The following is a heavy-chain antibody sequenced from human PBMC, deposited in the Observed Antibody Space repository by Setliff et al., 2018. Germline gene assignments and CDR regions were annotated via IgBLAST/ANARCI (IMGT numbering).Heavy chain of an antibody. CDR3: ARDATRIQLWLRPYYYYMDV. CDR2: INTNTGNP. J-gene: IGHJ6*03. Sequence: ASVKVSCKASGYTFTSYAMNWVRQAPGQGLEWMGWINTNTGNPTYAQGFTGRFVFSLDTSVNTAYLQISSLKAEDTAVYYCARDATRIQLWLRPYYYYMDVWGKGTTVTVSS. V-gene: IGHV7-4-1*02. D-gene: IGHD5-18*01. CDR1: GYTFTSYA.